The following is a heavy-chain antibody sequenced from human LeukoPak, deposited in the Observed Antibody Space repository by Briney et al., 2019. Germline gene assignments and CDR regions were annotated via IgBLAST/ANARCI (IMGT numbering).Heavy chain of an antibody. CDR3: SRESGPYCPFGH. V-gene: IGHV4-4*02. J-gene: IGHJ5*02. CDR2: ISLRGRT. D-gene: IGHD1-26*01. CDR1: GGSITTTNF. Sequence: PSQTLSLTCGVSGGSITTTNFWSWVRQRPGGGLEWMGEISLRGRTQYNPTLKSRVNTSIDEFKTHLYLSLASGTAEDTAVYYCSRESGPYCPFGHWGQGTLVAVTS.